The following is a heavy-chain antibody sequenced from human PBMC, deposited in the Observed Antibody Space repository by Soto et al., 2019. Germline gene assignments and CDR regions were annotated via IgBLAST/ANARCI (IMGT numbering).Heavy chain of an antibody. CDR1: GGSISGGTYY. J-gene: IGHJ6*02. Sequence: QVQLQESGPGLVKPSQTLSLTCTVSGGSISGGTYYWSWIRQPPGQGLEWIGYIDFSGSTYYNPSLKSRVIISVDTSKNQFSLRLSSVTAAATAVYYCARGDWPTQMDVWGQGTTVTVSS. CDR3: ARGDWPTQMDV. V-gene: IGHV4-31*03. CDR2: IDFSGST. D-gene: IGHD2-21*01.